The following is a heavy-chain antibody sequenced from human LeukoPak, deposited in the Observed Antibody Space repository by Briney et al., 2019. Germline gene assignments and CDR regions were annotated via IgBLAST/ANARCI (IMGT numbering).Heavy chain of an antibody. Sequence: GGSLRLSCAASGFTFSSFGMRWVRQAPGKGLEWVSAISGSGGSTYYADSVKGRFTISRDNSKNTLYLQMNSLRAEDTAVYYCAKGRGTIFGVVIIPVSYFDYWGQGTLVTVSS. D-gene: IGHD3-3*01. CDR3: AKGRGTIFGVVIIPVSYFDY. CDR1: GFTFSSFG. CDR2: ISGSGGST. J-gene: IGHJ4*02. V-gene: IGHV3-23*01.